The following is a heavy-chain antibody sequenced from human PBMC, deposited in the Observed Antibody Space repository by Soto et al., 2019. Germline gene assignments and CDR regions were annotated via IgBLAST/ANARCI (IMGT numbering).Heavy chain of an antibody. CDR2: IYYSGST. J-gene: IGHJ6*02. CDR1: EGPSGGGGGR. Sequence: LQPQPLTNSVAEGPSGGGGGRWISIRKHPGKGLDWIGYIYYSGSTYYNPSLKSRVTISVDTSKNQFSLKLSSVTAADTAVYYCARDSLPWQQLEGGVPGDGWYYYGMDVWGQGTTVTVSS. V-gene: IGHV4-31*03. CDR3: ARDSLPWQQLEGGVPGDGWYYYGMDV. D-gene: IGHD6-13*01.